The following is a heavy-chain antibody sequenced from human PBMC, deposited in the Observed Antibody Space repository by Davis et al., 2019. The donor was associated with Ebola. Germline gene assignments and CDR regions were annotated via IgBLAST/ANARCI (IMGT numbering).Heavy chain of an antibody. V-gene: IGHV3-33*01. CDR1: GFTFSSHG. CDR2: IWYDGSNK. CDR3: ARDGCSGGSGYPGANWIDP. D-gene: IGHD2-15*01. J-gene: IGHJ5*02. Sequence: PGGSLRLSCAASGFTFSSHGMHWVRQAPGKGLEWVAVIWYDGSNKYYADSVQGRFTISRDNSKNTLYLQMNSLRAEDTAVYYCARDGCSGGSGYPGANWIDPWGQGTLVTVSS.